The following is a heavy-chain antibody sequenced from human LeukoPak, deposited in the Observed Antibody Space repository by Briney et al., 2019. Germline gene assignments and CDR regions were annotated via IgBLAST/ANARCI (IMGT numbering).Heavy chain of an antibody. CDR2: INHSGST. V-gene: IGHV4-34*01. D-gene: IGHD6-13*01. CDR1: GDSPSGYY. CDR3: ARRVRIAAPFNP. J-gene: IGHJ5*02. Sequence: PSETLSLTCAVYGDSPSGYYWSWIRQPPGKGLEWIGEINHSGSTNYNPSLKSRVTVSVDTSKNQFSLKLTSVTAADTAVYYCARRVRIAAPFNPWGQGTLVIVSS.